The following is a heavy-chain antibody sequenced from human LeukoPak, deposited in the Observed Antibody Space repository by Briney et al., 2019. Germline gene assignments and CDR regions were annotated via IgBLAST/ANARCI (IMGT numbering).Heavy chain of an antibody. Sequence: SETLSLTCSVSGGSISSYYWSWIRQPPGKGLEWIGYIYSTGSTNYNPSLKSRVTISVDTSKNQFSLKLSSVTAADTAVYYCARVVRWPPNPYYYYGMDVWGQGTTVTVSS. CDR2: IYSTGST. CDR1: GGSISSYY. J-gene: IGHJ6*02. CDR3: ARVVRWPPNPYYYYGMDV. D-gene: IGHD4-23*01. V-gene: IGHV4-59*12.